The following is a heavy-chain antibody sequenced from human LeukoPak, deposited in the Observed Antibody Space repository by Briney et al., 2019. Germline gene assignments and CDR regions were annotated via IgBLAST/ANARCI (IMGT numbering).Heavy chain of an antibody. J-gene: IGHJ4*02. CDR1: GLTFSSSA. D-gene: IGHD5-24*01. V-gene: IGHV3-23*01. CDR2: ISGSGSGGST. Sequence: GGSLRLSCAASGLTFSSSALSWVRQAPGKGLEWVSNISGSGSGGSTYYADSVKGRFTISRDNSKNTLYLQMNSLRAEDTAVYYCAKSGYNRFDYWGQGTLVTVSS. CDR3: AKSGYNRFDY.